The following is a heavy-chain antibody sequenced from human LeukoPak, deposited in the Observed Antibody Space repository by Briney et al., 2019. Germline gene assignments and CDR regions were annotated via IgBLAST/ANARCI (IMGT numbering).Heavy chain of an antibody. CDR1: GFTLSSYG. CDR2: ISYDGSKK. Sequence: GRSLRLPCAASGFTLSSYGMHGVRQAPGKGLEWVAVISYDGSKKYYADSVKGRFTISRDNSKNTLYLQMNSLRAEDTAVYYCAKGRYYYDSSGTDYWGQGTPVTVSS. D-gene: IGHD3-22*01. CDR3: AKGRYYYDSSGTDY. J-gene: IGHJ4*02. V-gene: IGHV3-30*18.